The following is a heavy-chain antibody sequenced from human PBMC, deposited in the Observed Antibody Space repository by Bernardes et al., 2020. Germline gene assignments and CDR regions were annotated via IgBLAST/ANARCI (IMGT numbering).Heavy chain of an antibody. D-gene: IGHD3-10*01. V-gene: IGHV4-59*01. CDR1: GGSISSDY. CDR3: ARGDKVGNTGYSFDN. Sequence: SETLSLTCTVSGGSISSDYWSWIRQPPGKGLECMGYINYSGTTNYNPSLKSRVTISVDTSKNQFSLKLTSVTTADTAVYYCARGDKVGNTGYSFDNWGQGTLVTVSS. J-gene: IGHJ4*02. CDR2: INYSGTT.